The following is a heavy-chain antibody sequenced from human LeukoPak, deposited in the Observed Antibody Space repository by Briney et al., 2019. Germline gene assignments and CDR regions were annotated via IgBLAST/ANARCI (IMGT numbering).Heavy chain of an antibody. CDR3: ARPLRSGNYDAFYI. Sequence: WETLSLTCAVYGGSFSGYYWSWIRQPPGKGLEWIGEINHSGSTNYNPSLKSRVTISVDTSKNQFSLKLSSVTAADTAVYYCARPLRSGNYDAFYIWGQGTMVTVSS. CDR1: GGSFSGYY. J-gene: IGHJ3*02. V-gene: IGHV4-34*01. CDR2: INHSGST. D-gene: IGHD2-15*01.